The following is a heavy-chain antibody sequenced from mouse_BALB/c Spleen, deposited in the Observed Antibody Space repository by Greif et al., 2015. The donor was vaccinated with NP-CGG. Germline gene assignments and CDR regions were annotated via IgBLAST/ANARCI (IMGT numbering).Heavy chain of an antibody. D-gene: IGHD1-1*01. J-gene: IGHJ4*01. Sequence: EVQLQESGPELVKPGASVKISCKASGYTFTDYNMHWVKQSHGKSLEWIGYIYPYNGGTGYNQKFKSKATLTVDNSSSTAYMELRSLTSEDSAVYYCARESPFYYYGSSYDAMDYWGQGTSVTVSS. CDR1: GYTFTDYN. V-gene: IGHV1S29*02. CDR3: ARESPFYYYGSSYDAMDY. CDR2: IYPYNGGT.